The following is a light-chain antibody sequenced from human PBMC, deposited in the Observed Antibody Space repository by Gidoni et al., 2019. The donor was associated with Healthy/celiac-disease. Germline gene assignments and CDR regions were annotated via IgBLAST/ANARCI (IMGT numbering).Light chain of an antibody. J-gene: IGKJ1*01. V-gene: IGKV3-15*01. CDR2: DAS. Sequence: MSQPPATLSASPGERATLPCRASQNVSSNLAWYQQKPGQAPRLLIYDASTRGTGIPARFSGSGSGTEFTLTISSLQSEDFAVYYCQQYNNWPRTFGQGTKVEIK. CDR3: QQYNNWPRT. CDR1: QNVSSN.